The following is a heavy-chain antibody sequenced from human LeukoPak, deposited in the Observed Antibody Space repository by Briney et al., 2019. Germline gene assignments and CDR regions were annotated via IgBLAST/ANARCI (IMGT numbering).Heavy chain of an antibody. D-gene: IGHD5-12*01. V-gene: IGHV4-61*02. CDR3: VRGGDYGSAYDYFRY. J-gene: IGHJ4*02. CDR2: IYTGGNT. CDR1: GGSISSGSYY. Sequence: PSETLSLTCTVSGGSISSGSYYWSWIRQPAGKELEWIGRIYTGGNTAYNPSLNSRVTMSLDTSKNQFSLKLTSVTAADTAVYYCVRGGDYGSAYDYFRYWGQGTLVSVSS.